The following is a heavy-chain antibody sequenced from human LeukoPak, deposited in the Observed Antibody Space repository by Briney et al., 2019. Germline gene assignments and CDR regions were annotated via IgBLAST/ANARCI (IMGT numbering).Heavy chain of an antibody. Sequence: GESLKISGKGSGYSFTNYWIGWVRQMPVKGLEWMGIIYPSDSDTRYSPSFQGQVTISADKSISTAYLQWSNLKASDTAMYYCARQLARFLGYCSSTSCPFDYWGQGTLVTVSS. CDR3: ARQLARFLGYCSSTSCPFDY. CDR1: GYSFTNYW. D-gene: IGHD2-2*01. V-gene: IGHV5-51*01. J-gene: IGHJ4*02. CDR2: IYPSDSDT.